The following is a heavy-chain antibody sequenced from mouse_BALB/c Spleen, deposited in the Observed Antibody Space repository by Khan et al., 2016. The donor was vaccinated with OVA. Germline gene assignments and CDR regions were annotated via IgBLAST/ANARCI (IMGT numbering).Heavy chain of an antibody. D-gene: IGHD2-4*01. CDR3: TRKDYYDYDPFPY. V-gene: IGHV3-2*02. J-gene: IGHJ3*01. Sequence: EVQLQESGPGLVKPSQSLSLTCTVTGYSITSEYAWNWIRQFPGNELEWMGYINYSGNTRYNPSLKSRISITRDTSKNQFFLQFTSVTTEDTATYYCTRKDYYDYDPFPYWGQGTLVTVS. CDR1: GYSITSEYA. CDR2: INYSGNT.